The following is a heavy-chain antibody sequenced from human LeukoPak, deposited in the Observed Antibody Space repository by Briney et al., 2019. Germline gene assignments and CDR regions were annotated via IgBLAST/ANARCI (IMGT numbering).Heavy chain of an antibody. J-gene: IGHJ5*02. CDR3: ARDSGYPYTWFDP. V-gene: IGHV3-66*01. CDR2: IYSGGST. D-gene: IGHD3-22*01. Sequence: GGSLRLSCAASGFTVSSNYMSWVRQAPGKGLEWVSVIYSGGSTYYADSVKGRFTISRDNSKNTLYLQMNSLRAEDTAVYYCARDSGYPYTWFDPWGQGTLVTVSS. CDR1: GFTVSSNY.